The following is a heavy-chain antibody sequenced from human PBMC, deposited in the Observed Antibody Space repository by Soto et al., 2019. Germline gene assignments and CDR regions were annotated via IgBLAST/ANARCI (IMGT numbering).Heavy chain of an antibody. CDR2: ISSTGAYT. CDR1: GFAFGDYY. CDR3: VRGPSKRAPQDY. J-gene: IGHJ4*02. V-gene: IGHV3-11*05. Sequence: QVQLVESGGDLVKPGGSLRLSCAASGFAFGDYYMTWIRQAPGKGLEWVAYISSTGAYTNYADSVKGRFTISRDNAKKSLYLQLYSLRDEDTAVYYCVRGPSKRAPQDYWGQGTLVTVSS.